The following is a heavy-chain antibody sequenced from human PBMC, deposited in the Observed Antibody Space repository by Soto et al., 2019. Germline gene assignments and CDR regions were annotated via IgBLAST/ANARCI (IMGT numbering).Heavy chain of an antibody. D-gene: IGHD6-19*01. J-gene: IGHJ4*02. CDR1: GYRFTTYQ. Sequence: GASVKVSCKVSGYRFTTYQMHWVRQAPGQGLEWMGTINPSGGSTSYAQRFQGRVTMTRDTSTSTVYMQLSSLRSEDTALYYCARGDSNGWYFDYWGQGTLVTVSS. CDR2: INPSGGST. CDR3: ARGDSNGWYFDY. V-gene: IGHV1-46*01.